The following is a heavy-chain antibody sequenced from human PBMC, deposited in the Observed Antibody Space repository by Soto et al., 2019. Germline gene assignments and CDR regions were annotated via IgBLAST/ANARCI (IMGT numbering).Heavy chain of an antibody. V-gene: IGHV1-69*06. CDR3: ASQLPSLYCTGSTSCYTGSRPLDY. D-gene: IGHD2-2*02. CDR2: IIPIFGTA. J-gene: IGHJ4*02. Sequence: SVKVSCKASGGTFSSYAISWVRQAPGQGLEWMGGIIPIFGTANYAQKFQGGVTITADKSTSTAYMELSSLRSEDTAVYYCASQLPSLYCTGSTSCYTGSRPLDYWGQGTLVTVSS. CDR1: GGTFSSYA.